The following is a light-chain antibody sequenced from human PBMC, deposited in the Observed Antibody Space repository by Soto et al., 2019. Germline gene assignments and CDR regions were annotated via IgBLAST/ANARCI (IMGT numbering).Light chain of an antibody. CDR3: QQYDSSRT. J-gene: IGKJ1*01. Sequence: EIVLTQSPGTLSLSPGERATLSCRASQSVSNSYLAWYQQKPGQAPRLLIYGVSSRATSIPDRFSGSGSGTDFTLTISRLEPEDFAVYYCQQYDSSRTFGQGTKVEIK. CDR1: QSVSNSY. CDR2: GVS. V-gene: IGKV3-20*01.